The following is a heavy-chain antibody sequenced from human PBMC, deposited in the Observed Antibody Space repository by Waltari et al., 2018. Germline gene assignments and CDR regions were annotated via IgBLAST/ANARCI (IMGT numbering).Heavy chain of an antibody. CDR1: GYPFHTYA. J-gene: IGHJ4*02. V-gene: IGHV7-4-1*02. D-gene: IGHD4-17*01. CDR3: ARDHTIYGDYSSDL. CDR2: INTDTGHP. Sequence: QVQLVQSGSEVKKPGASVKVSCKASGYPFHTYAINWVRQAPGQGLQWMGWINTDTGHPTYAPGFTGRFVFSLDTSVTTTFLQISDLRAEDTAVYFCARDHTIYGDYSSDLWGQGALVTVSS.